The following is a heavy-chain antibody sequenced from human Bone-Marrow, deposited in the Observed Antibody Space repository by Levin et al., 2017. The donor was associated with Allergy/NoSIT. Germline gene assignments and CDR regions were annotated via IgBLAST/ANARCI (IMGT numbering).Heavy chain of an antibody. V-gene: IGHV3-23*01. Sequence: PGGSLRLSCAASGFAFSSFAMSWVRQVPGKGLEWVSAITGSGGTTFYSESVRGRFTLSRDNSKNTLFLQMDSLRAEDTAIYYCAKGFNYFDPWGQGTLVTVSS. J-gene: IGHJ5*02. CDR2: ITGSGGTT. CDR1: GFAFSSFA. CDR3: AKGFNYFDP. D-gene: IGHD4-11*01.